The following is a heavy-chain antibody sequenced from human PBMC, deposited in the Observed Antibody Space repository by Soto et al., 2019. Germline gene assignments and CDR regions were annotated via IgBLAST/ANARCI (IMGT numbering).Heavy chain of an antibody. Sequence: VQLVESGGGLVQPGGSLRPSCTDSGFTSIGDWMHWVRQAPGKGLVWVSRLGPQENGLNYADSVKVRFTISRDNAKNTPYLQRNSMRVEYTAVYFCTRETCGDRDYWGQGTLVTVS. CDR1: GFTSIGDW. CDR2: LGPQENGL. D-gene: IGHD4-17*01. J-gene: IGHJ4*02. CDR3: TRETCGDRDY. V-gene: IGHV3-74*01.